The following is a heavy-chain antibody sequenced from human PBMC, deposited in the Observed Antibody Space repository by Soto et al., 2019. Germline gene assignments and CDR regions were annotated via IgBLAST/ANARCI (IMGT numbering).Heavy chain of an antibody. CDR3: ARDGPDGDYGFDP. J-gene: IGHJ5*02. CDR2: IYYSGST. V-gene: IGHV4-31*03. Sequence: QVQLQESGPGLVKPSQTLSLTCTVSGGSISSGGYYWSWIRQHAGKGLEWIGYIYYSGSTYYNPSLKSRVTISVDTSKNQFSLQLSSVTAADTAVYYCARDGPDGDYGFDPWGQGTLVTVSS. D-gene: IGHD4-17*01. CDR1: GGSISSGGYY.